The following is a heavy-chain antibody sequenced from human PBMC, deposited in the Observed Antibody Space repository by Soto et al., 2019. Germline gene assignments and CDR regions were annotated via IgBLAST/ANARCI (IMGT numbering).Heavy chain of an antibody. V-gene: IGHV3-11*01. D-gene: IGHD2-2*01. CDR3: SRASRYCSSTSCPYYYYYYMDV. J-gene: IGHJ6*03. Sequence: GGSLRLSCAASGFTFSDYYMSWIRQAPGKGLEWVSYISSSGSTIYYADSVKGRFTISRDNAKNSLYLQKNSLRAEDTAVYYCSRASRYCSSTSCPYYYYYYMDVWGKGTTVTVSS. CDR1: GFTFSDYY. CDR2: ISSSGSTI.